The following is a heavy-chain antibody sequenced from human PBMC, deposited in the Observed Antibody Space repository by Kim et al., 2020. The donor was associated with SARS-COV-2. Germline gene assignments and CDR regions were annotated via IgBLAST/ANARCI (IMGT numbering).Heavy chain of an antibody. CDR3: ARGGTIFGVINWFDP. J-gene: IGHJ5*02. CDR1: GGSISSCGYY. V-gene: IGHV4-31*03. Sequence: SETLSLTCTVSGGSISSCGYYWSWIRQHPGKGLEWIGYIYYSGSTYYNPSLKSRVTISVDTSKNQFSLKLSSVTAADTAVYYCARGGTIFGVINWFDPWGQGTLVTVSS. CDR2: IYYSGST. D-gene: IGHD3-3*01.